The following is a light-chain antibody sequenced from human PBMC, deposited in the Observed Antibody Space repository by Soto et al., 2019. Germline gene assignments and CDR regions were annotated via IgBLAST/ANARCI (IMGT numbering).Light chain of an antibody. J-gene: IGKJ4*01. Sequence: EIVLTQSPATLSLSPGERATLSCRASQSVKNYLAWYQQKSGQAPRLLIYDASNRATGIPARFSGSGSGTDFTLTISSLEPEDSAVYYCQQRSNWPPVTFGGVTMVEIK. V-gene: IGKV3-11*01. CDR1: QSVKNY. CDR2: DAS. CDR3: QQRSNWPPVT.